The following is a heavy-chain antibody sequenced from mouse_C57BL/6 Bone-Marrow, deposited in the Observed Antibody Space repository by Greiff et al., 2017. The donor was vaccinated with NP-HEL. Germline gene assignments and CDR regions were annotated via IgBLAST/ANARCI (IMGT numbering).Heavy chain of an antibody. J-gene: IGHJ1*03. Sequence: EVQLQESGGGLVKPGGSLKLSCAASGFTFSDYGMHWVRQAPEKGLEWVAYISSGSSTIYYADTVKGRFTISRDNAKNTLFLQMTSLRSEDTAMYYCARGRYYGSSFHWYFDVWGTGTTVTVSS. CDR3: ARGRYYGSSFHWYFDV. V-gene: IGHV5-17*01. CDR1: GFTFSDYG. CDR2: ISSGSSTI. D-gene: IGHD1-1*01.